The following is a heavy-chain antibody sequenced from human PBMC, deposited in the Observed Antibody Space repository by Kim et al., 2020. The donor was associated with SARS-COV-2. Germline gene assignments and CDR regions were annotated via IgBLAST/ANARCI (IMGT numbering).Heavy chain of an antibody. CDR2: IIPIFGTA. J-gene: IGHJ4*02. CDR3: ARGFRTYGYFDY. D-gene: IGHD3-10*01. Sequence: SVKVSCKASGGTFSSYAISWVRQAPGQGLEWMGGIIPIFGTANYAQKFQGRVTITADESTSTAYMELSSLRSEDTAVYYCARGFRTYGYFDYWGQGTLVTVSS. V-gene: IGHV1-69*13. CDR1: GGTFSSYA.